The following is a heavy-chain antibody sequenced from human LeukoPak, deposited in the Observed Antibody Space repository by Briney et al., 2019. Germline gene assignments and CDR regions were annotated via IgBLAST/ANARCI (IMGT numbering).Heavy chain of an antibody. J-gene: IGHJ1*01. D-gene: IGHD4-17*01. CDR2: ISGSGGST. V-gene: IGHV3-23*01. CDR3: AKPLANYGAPKKYFQH. CDR1: GFTFSSYA. Sequence: GGSLRLSCAASGFTFSSYAMSWVRQAPRKGLEWVSAISGSGGSTYYADSVKGRFTISRDNSKNTLYLQMNSLRAEDTAVYYCAKPLANYGAPKKYFQHWGQGTLVTVSS.